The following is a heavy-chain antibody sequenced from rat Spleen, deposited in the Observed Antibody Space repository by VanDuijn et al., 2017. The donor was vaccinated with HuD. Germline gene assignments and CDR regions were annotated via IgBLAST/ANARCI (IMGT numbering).Heavy chain of an antibody. V-gene: IGHV2-65*01. CDR1: GFSLTSYY. CDR2: IRSGGST. CDR3: VRHEPQDYFAY. Sequence: QVQLKETGPGLVQPTQTLSITCTVSGFSLTSYYMQWVRQTPGKGLEWMGFIRSGGSTEYNSEFKSRLSISRDTSKNQVFLKMNSLKTEDTGTYYCVRHEPQDYFAYWGQGLLVTVSS. J-gene: IGHJ2*01.